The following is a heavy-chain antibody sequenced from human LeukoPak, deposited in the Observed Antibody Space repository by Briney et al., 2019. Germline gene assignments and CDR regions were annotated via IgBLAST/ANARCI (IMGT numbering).Heavy chain of an antibody. D-gene: IGHD2-2*01. J-gene: IGHJ4*02. CDR3: ARASPDIVVVPAAMSKESPEV. CDR2: IYHSGST. V-gene: IGHV4-38-2*02. CDR1: GYSMSSGYY. Sequence: SETLSLTCTVSGYSMSSGYYWGWIRQPPGKGLEWIGSIYHSGSTYYNPSLKSRVTISVDTSKNQFSLKLSSVTAADTAVYYCARASPDIVVVPAAMSKESPEVWGQGTLVTVSS.